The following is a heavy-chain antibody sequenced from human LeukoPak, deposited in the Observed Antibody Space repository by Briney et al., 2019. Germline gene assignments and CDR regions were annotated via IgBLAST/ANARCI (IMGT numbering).Heavy chain of an antibody. CDR3: TTDAENYYDSSGSLLDY. Sequence: PGWALRLSCAASGFAFSNAWMSWVRHAPGQGLEWVGRIKSKTNGGTTDYAAPVKGRFTISRDDSKNTLYLQMNSLKTEDTAVYYCTTDAENYYDSSGSLLDYWGQGTLVTVSS. J-gene: IGHJ4*02. V-gene: IGHV3-15*01. D-gene: IGHD3-22*01. CDR1: GFAFSNAW. CDR2: IKSKTNGGTT.